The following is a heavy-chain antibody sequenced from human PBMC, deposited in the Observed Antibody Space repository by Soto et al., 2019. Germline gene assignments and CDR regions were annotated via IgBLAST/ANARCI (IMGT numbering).Heavy chain of an antibody. Sequence: SETLSLTCTVSGGSISSYYWSWIRQPPGKGLEWIGYIYYSGSTNYNPSLKSRVTISVDTSKNQFSLKLSSVTAADTAVYYCARGRSSGWSLDYYYYGMDVWGQGTTVTVSS. CDR3: ARGRSSGWSLDYYYYGMDV. V-gene: IGHV4-59*01. J-gene: IGHJ6*02. D-gene: IGHD6-19*01. CDR2: IYYSGST. CDR1: GGSISSYY.